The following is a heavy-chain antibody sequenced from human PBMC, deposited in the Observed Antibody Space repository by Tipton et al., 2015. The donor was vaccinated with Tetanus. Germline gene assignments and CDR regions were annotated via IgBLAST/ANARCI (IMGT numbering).Heavy chain of an antibody. D-gene: IGHD3-22*01. J-gene: IGHJ6*02. CDR2: IDPNSGGT. V-gene: IGHV1-2*02. Sequence: QLVQSGAEVKKPGASVKVSCKASGYTFTGYYIYWVRQAPGQGLEWMGWIDPNSGGTVYAQKFQGRVTMTRDTSISTAYMELRSLRSDVTAVYYCARDRGDYIYYGMDVWGPGTTVTVS. CDR1: GYTFTGYY. CDR3: ARDRGDYIYYGMDV.